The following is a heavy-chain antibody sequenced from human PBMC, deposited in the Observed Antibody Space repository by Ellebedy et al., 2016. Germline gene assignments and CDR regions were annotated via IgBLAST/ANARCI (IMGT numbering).Heavy chain of an antibody. V-gene: IGHV3-33*06. CDR3: AKAPPLYGSGQNHDYYFDY. J-gene: IGHJ4*02. CDR1: GFTFSNHG. D-gene: IGHD3-10*01. Sequence: GGSLRLSXAASGFTFSNHGMHWVRQAPGKGREWVAVIWHDGSNKNYGDSVKGRFTISRDNSKNTLFLQMNSLRAEDTAIYYCAKAPPLYGSGQNHDYYFDYWGQGTLVTVSS. CDR2: IWHDGSNK.